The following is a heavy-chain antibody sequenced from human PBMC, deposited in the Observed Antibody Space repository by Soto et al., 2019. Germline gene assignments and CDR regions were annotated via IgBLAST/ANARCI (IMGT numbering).Heavy chain of an antibody. CDR1: GYTFTTYY. D-gene: IGHD2-2*01. CDR3: ARDLPELGYCISTSCYRMDV. Sequence: GASVKVSCKASGYTFTTYYMHWVRQAPGQGLEWMGIIDPSGGSTTYAQKFQGRVTITADESTSTAYMELSSLRSEDTAVYYCARDLPELGYCISTSCYRMDVWGQGTTVTVSS. V-gene: IGHV1-46*01. J-gene: IGHJ6*02. CDR2: IDPSGGST.